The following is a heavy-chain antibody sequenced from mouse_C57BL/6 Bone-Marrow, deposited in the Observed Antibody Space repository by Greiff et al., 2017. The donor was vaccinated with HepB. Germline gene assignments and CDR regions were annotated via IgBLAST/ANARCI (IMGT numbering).Heavy chain of an antibody. J-gene: IGHJ4*01. CDR3: ARPHDGYYEGAMDY. Sequence: VQLQQSGGGLVQPGESLKLSCESNEYEFPSHDMSWVRKTPEKRLELVAAINSDGGSTYYPDTMERRFIISRDNTKKTLYLQLSSLRSEDTALYYCARPHDGYYEGAMDYWGQGTSVTVSS. CDR1: EYEFPSHD. V-gene: IGHV5-2*01. D-gene: IGHD2-3*01. CDR2: INSDGGST.